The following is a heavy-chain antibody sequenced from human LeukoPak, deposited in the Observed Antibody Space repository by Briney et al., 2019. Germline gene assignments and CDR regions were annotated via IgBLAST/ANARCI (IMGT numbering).Heavy chain of an antibody. J-gene: IGHJ4*02. CDR1: GFTFSTLA. CDR2: IDDGGGDT. CDR3: AKGIRSGWYLAYFDY. V-gene: IGHV3-23*01. Sequence: GGSLRLSCAASGFTFSTLAMNWVRQTPGKGLEWVSAIDDGGGDTYYADSVKGRFTISRDNSKNTLYLQMNSLRAEDTALYYCAKGIRSGWYLAYFDYWGQGTLVTVSS. D-gene: IGHD6-13*01.